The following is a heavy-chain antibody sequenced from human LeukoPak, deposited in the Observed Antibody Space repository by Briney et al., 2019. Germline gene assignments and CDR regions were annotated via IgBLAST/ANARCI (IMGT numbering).Heavy chain of an antibody. CDR1: GGSISSYC. CDR2: IKQDGSEK. CDR3: ARDHLGDYYYGMDV. Sequence: ETLSLTCTVSGGSISSYCWSWVRQTPGKGPEWVANIKQDGSEKYYVDSVKGRFTISRDNAKNSLYLQMSSLRAEDTAVYYCARDHLGDYYYGMDVWGQGTTVTVSS. J-gene: IGHJ6*02. D-gene: IGHD7-27*01. V-gene: IGHV3-7*03.